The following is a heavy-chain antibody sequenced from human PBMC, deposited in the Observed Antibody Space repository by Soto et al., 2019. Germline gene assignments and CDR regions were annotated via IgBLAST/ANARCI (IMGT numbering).Heavy chain of an antibody. D-gene: IGHD6-19*01. J-gene: IGHJ4*02. CDR2: ISASGHSA. CDR1: GLVFSSFA. V-gene: IGHV3-23*01. Sequence: GGSLRLSCAASGLVFSSFAMTWVRHAPGKGLEWVSAISASGHSAYYIDSVKGRFTISRDDSSNTVHLQMNSLRAEDTAVYYCANFERGMWLGVDSWGQGALVTVSS. CDR3: ANFERGMWLGVDS.